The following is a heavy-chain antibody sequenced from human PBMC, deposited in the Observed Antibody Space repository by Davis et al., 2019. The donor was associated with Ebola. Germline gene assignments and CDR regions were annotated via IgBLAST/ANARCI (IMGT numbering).Heavy chain of an antibody. CDR3: ARHSTPTGSPDTYYLDY. Sequence: PSETLSLTCTVSGTSISSNYWSWIRQPPGKGLEWVAYTHAHAETNYSPSLKSRVTISIDTSKSQFSLRLASVTTAETAVYYCARHSTPTGSPDTYYLDYWGQGTLVTVSS. CDR2: THAHAET. CDR1: GTSISSNY. D-gene: IGHD2-15*01. J-gene: IGHJ4*02. V-gene: IGHV4-59*08.